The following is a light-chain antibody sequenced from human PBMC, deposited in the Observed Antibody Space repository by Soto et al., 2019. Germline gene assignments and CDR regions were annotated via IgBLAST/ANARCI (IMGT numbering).Light chain of an antibody. J-gene: IGLJ2*01. CDR1: NNDVGIYNY. CDR2: GVS. V-gene: IGLV2-14*01. CDR3: GSYTRSSTVL. Sequence: QSVLTQPASVSGSPGKSITISCTGTNNDVGIYNYVSWYQHHPGKAPKLLIYGVSERPSGVSDRFSGFKSGIRASLSISGLQADYEANYYCGSYTRSSTVLFGGGTKLNVL.